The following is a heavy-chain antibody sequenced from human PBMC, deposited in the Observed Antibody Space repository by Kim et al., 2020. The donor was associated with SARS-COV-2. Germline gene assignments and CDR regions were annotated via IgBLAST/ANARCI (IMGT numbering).Heavy chain of an antibody. Sequence: GGSLRLSCAASGLTYSTYWLTWVRLAPGKGLEWVASISGTGDSKHYVDSVKGRFSISRDNSKNTVSLQMSSLRAENTAVYYCTKGGYGSGSYYTVSLNWGQGTLVTVSS. D-gene: IGHD3-10*01. J-gene: IGHJ4*02. CDR1: GLTYSTYW. CDR3: TKGGYGSGSYYTVSLN. V-gene: IGHV3-23*01. CDR2: ISGTGDSK.